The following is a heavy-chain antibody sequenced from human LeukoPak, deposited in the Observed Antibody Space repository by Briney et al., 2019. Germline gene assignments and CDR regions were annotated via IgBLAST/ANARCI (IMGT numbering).Heavy chain of an antibody. CDR2: IYYTGST. CDR3: ARGSVRGEFDP. D-gene: IGHD3-10*01. J-gene: IGHJ5*02. CDR1: GGSLSTYY. V-gene: IGHV4-59*01. Sequence: SETLSLTCTLSGGSLSTYYWSWVRQPPGKGLEWIGYIYYTGSTDYKPSLKSRVTMSVDTSKNQFSLKLSSVTAADTAVYSCARGSVRGEFDPWGQGTLVTVSS.